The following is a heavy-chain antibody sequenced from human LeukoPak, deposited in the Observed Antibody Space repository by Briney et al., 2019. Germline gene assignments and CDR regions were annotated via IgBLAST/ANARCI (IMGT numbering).Heavy chain of an antibody. J-gene: IGHJ4*02. CDR3: ASHARYDSSQMGYFDY. CDR2: INPSGGST. CDR1: GYTFTGYY. V-gene: IGHV1-46*01. Sequence: ASVKVSCKASGYTFTGYYMHWVRQAPGQGLEWMGIINPSGGSTSYAQKFQGRVTMTRDMSTSTVYMELSSLRSEDTAVYYCASHARYDSSQMGYFDYWGQGTLVTVSS. D-gene: IGHD3-22*01.